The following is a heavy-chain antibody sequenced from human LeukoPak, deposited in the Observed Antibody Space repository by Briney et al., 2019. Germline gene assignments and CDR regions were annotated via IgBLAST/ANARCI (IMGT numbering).Heavy chain of an antibody. V-gene: IGHV3-7*03. D-gene: IGHD2-8*02. Sequence: PGGSLRLSCAASGFSFNNYWMNWVRQAPGKGLEWVANINPDGSENYFVDSVKGRFSISRDNTKKLVYLQMSSLRAEDTAVYYCMSGGVYWGQGTLVIVSS. J-gene: IGHJ4*02. CDR2: INPDGSEN. CDR1: GFSFNNYW. CDR3: MSGGVY.